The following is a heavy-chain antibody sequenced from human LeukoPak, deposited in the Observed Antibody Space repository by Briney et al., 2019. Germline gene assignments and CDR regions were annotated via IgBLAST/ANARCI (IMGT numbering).Heavy chain of an antibody. CDR1: GYTFTSYG. CDR2: ISACNGKT. J-gene: IGHJ6*02. D-gene: IGHD3-10*01. V-gene: IGHV1-18*01. CDR3: ARALNYGSGSYTQNYYYYGMDV. Sequence: GSVTVSCKAAGYTFTSYGISWVRQAPGQGLEGMGWISACNGKTIYAQKLQGRVTMTTDTSTSTAYMELRSLRSDDTAVYYCARALNYGSGSYTQNYYYYGMDVWGQGTTVTASS.